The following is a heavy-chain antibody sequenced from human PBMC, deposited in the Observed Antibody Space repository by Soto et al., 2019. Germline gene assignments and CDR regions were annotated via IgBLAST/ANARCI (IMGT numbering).Heavy chain of an antibody. CDR1: GGSISSYY. J-gene: IGHJ5*02. CDR3: VGGWHGFDP. Sequence: QVQLQESGPGLVKPSETLSLTCTVSGGSISSYYWSWIRQPPGKGLEWIGYIYYSGSTNYNPSLQSRVTRSVDTSKNPFSLRLSPVTAADTAVYYCVGGWHGFDPWGQGTLVTVSS. V-gene: IGHV4-59*08. CDR2: IYYSGST. D-gene: IGHD3-16*01.